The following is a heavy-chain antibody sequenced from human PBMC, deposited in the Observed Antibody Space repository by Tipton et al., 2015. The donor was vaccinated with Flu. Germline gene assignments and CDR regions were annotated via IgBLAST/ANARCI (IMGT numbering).Heavy chain of an antibody. CDR3: ARRDYSNCVSEPRNWFDP. J-gene: IGHJ5*02. D-gene: IGHD4-11*01. CDR1: GASIGRAYC. Sequence: TLSLTCSVSGASIGRAYCWGWIRQPPGKGLEWIGNICQGGSTYDNPSLKSRVTIPVDRSKNQFSLRLSSVTAADTAVYYCARRDYSNCVSEPRNWFDPWGQGTLVTVSS. V-gene: IGHV4-38-2*01. CDR2: ICQGGST.